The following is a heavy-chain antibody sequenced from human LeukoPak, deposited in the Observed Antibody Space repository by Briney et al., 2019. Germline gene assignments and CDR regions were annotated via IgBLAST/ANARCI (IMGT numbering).Heavy chain of an antibody. D-gene: IGHD1-7*01. CDR3: ASDPRSLELYYFDY. J-gene: IGHJ4*02. CDR1: GFTFSSYA. V-gene: IGHV3-23*01. Sequence: GGSLRLSCAASGFTFSSYAMSWVRQAPGKGLEWVSAISGSGGSTYYADSVKGRFTISRDNSKNTLYLQMNSLRAEDTAVYYCASDPRSLELYYFDYWGQGTLVTVSS. CDR2: ISGSGGST.